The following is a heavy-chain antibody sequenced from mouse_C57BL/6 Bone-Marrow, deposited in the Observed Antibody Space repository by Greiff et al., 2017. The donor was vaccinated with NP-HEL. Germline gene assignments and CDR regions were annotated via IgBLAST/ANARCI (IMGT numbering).Heavy chain of an antibody. CDR3: ARTITTVVAPYYAMDY. CDR2: INPSSGYT. Sequence: VQLVESGAELARPGASVKMSCKASGYTFTSYTMHWVKQRPGQGLEWIGYINPSSGYTKYNQKFKDKATLTADKSSSTAYMQLSSLTSEDSAVYYCARTITTVVAPYYAMDYWGQGTSVTVSS. CDR1: GYTFTSYT. J-gene: IGHJ4*01. V-gene: IGHV1-4*01. D-gene: IGHD1-1*01.